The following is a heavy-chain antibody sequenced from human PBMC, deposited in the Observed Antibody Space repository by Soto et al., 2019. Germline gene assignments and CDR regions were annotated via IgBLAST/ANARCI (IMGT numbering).Heavy chain of an antibody. CDR1: GGSISSYY. CDR2: IYYSGST. CDR3: ARDGGSYLDVGWFDP. Sequence: SETLSLTCTVSGGSISSYYWSWIRQPPGKGLEWIGYIYYSGSTNYNPFLKSRVTISVDTSKNQFSLKLSSVTAADTAVYYCARDGGSYLDVGWFDPWGQGTLVTVSS. D-gene: IGHD1-26*01. V-gene: IGHV4-59*01. J-gene: IGHJ5*02.